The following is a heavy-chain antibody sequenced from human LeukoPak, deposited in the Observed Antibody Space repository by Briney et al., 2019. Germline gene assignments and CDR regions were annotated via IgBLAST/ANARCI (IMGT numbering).Heavy chain of an antibody. CDR3: ARALQPGVYAFDI. CDR2: IYTSGST. Sequence: SETLSLTCTVSGGSISSYYWSWIRQPPGKGLEWIGYIYTSGSTNYNPFLKSRVTISVDTSKNQFSLKLSSVTAADTAVYYCARALQPGVYAFDIWGQGTMVTVSS. V-gene: IGHV4-4*09. J-gene: IGHJ3*02. D-gene: IGHD6-13*01. CDR1: GGSISSYY.